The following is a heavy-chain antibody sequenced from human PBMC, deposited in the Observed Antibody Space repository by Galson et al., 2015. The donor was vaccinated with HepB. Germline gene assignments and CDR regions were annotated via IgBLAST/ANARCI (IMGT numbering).Heavy chain of an antibody. CDR2: ISYDGSNK. CDR3: ARDRPRTTVTSVEYYYYYGMDV. D-gene: IGHD4-17*01. J-gene: IGHJ6*02. V-gene: IGHV3-30*04. CDR1: GFTFSSYA. Sequence: SLRLSCAASGFTFSSYAMHWVRQAPGKGLEWVAVISYDGSNKYYADSVKGRFTISRDNSKNTLYLQMNSLRAEDTAVYYCARDRPRTTVTSVEYYYYYGMDVWGQGTTVTVSS.